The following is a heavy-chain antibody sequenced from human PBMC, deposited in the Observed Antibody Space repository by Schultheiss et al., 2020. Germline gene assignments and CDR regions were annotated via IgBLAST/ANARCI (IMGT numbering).Heavy chain of an antibody. CDR1: GGSISSGGYS. V-gene: IGHV4-30-2*01. J-gene: IGHJ5*02. Sequence: SETLSLTCAVSGGSISSGGYSWSWIRQPPGKGLEWIGYIYHSGSTYYNPSLKSRVTISVDRSKNQFSLKLSSVTAADTAVYYCARASYCSSTSCSNWFDPWGQGTLVTVSS. CDR2: IYHSGST. CDR3: ARASYCSSTSCSNWFDP. D-gene: IGHD2-2*01.